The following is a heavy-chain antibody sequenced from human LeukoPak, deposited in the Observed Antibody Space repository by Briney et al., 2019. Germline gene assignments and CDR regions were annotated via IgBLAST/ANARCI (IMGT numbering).Heavy chain of an antibody. Sequence: PGGSLRLSCEASGLTFGSYAMNWVRQAPGKGLEWVSGISWNSGSIGYADSVKGRFTISRDNAKNSLYLQMNSLRAEDTALYYCAKDFGDGPGIVGAVDWGQGILVTVSS. V-gene: IGHV3-9*01. CDR1: GLTFGSYA. CDR2: ISWNSGSI. CDR3: AKDFGDGPGIVGAVD. J-gene: IGHJ4*02. D-gene: IGHD1-26*01.